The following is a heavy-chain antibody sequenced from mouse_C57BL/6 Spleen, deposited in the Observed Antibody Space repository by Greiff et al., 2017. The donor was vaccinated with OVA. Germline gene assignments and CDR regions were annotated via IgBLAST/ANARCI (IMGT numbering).Heavy chain of an antibody. CDR2: IYPGSGNN. D-gene: IGHD1-1*01. J-gene: IGHJ4*01. CDR1: GYSFTSYY. V-gene: IGHV1-66*01. Sequence: VQLQQSGPELVKPGASVKISCKASGYSFTSYYLHWVKQRPGQGLEWIGWIYPGSGNNKYNEKFKGKATLTEDTSSSTASMQLSSLTSADSALFYRGRNYGSSYGMDYWGQGTTVTVSS. CDR3: GRNYGSSYGMDY.